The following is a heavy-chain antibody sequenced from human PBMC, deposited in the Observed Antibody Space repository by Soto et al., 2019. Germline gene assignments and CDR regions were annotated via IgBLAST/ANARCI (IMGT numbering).Heavy chain of an antibody. Sequence: GDSLKISCKGSGYSFTSYWIGWVRQMPGKGLEWMGIIYPGDSDTRYSPSFQGQVTISADKSISTAYLQWSSLKASDTAMYYCARLEGLDYYYCGMDVWGQGTAVTVPS. J-gene: IGHJ6*02. CDR3: ARLEGLDYYYCGMDV. CDR1: GYSFTSYW. CDR2: IYPGDSDT. V-gene: IGHV5-51*01.